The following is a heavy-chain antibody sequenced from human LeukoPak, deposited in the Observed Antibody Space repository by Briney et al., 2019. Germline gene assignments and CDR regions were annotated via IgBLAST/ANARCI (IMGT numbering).Heavy chain of an antibody. CDR2: IYYSGTT. J-gene: IGHJ1*01. D-gene: IGHD6-13*01. CDR3: ARHGGYSSPYLH. Sequence: SETLSLTRTVSGGSISNYYWSWIRQPPGKGLECMGYIYYSGTTNYNPSLKSRVTISVDTSKNQFSLKLSSVTAADTAVYYCARHGGYSSPYLHWGQGTLVTVSS. V-gene: IGHV4-59*08. CDR1: GGSISNYY.